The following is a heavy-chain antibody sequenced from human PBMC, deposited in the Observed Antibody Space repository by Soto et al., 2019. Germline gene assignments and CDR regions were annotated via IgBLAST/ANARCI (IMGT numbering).Heavy chain of an antibody. CDR1: GYTFTSYG. V-gene: IGHV1-18*01. Sequence: QVQLVQSGAEVKKPGASVKVSCKASGYTFTSYGISWVRQAPGQGLEWMGWISAYNGNTNYAQKLQGRVTMTTDTTTSTDYMELRSLRSDDTAVYYCARVGAVTTFYYGMDVWGQGTTVTVSS. J-gene: IGHJ6*02. D-gene: IGHD4-17*01. CDR3: ARVGAVTTFYYGMDV. CDR2: ISAYNGNT.